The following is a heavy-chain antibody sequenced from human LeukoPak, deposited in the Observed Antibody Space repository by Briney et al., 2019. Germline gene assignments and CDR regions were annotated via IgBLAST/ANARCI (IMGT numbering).Heavy chain of an antibody. CDR1: GGSISSSSYY. Sequence: SETLSLTCTVSGGSISSSSYYWGWIRQPPGKGLEWIGSIYYSGSTYYNPSLKSRVTISVDTSKNQFSLKLSSVTAADTAVYYCARGNQQWLVHFYYFDYWGQGTLVTVSS. V-gene: IGHV4-39*07. CDR3: ARGNQQWLVHFYYFDY. CDR2: IYYSGST. J-gene: IGHJ4*02. D-gene: IGHD6-19*01.